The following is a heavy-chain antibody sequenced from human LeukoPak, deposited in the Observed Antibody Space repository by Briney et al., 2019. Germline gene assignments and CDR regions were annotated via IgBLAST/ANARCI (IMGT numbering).Heavy chain of an antibody. CDR2: IFYSGMT. CDR1: GDSINSHY. D-gene: IGHD2-15*01. CDR3: ARDGCSGGTCGIDS. J-gene: IGHJ4*02. V-gene: IGHV4-59*11. Sequence: PSETLSLTCTVSGDSINSHYWNWIRQPPGKGLEWIGYIFYSGMTNYKFSLKSRVTISLDTSKNQFSLELTSVTAADTAVYYCARDGCSGGTCGIDSWGQGTLVTVSS.